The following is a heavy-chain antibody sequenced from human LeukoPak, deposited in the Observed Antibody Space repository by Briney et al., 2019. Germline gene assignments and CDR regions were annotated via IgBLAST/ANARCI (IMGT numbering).Heavy chain of an antibody. V-gene: IGHV1-46*01. CDR2: INPSGGST. CDR3: ARGATAGPWGYFDL. J-gene: IGHJ2*01. D-gene: IGHD6-13*01. Sequence: ASVKVSCKASGYTFTSYYMHWVRQAPGQGLEWMGIINPSGGSTSYAQRFQGRVTMTRDTSTSTVYMELTRLRFDDTAVYYCARGATAGPWGYFDLWGRGTLVTVSS. CDR1: GYTFTSYY.